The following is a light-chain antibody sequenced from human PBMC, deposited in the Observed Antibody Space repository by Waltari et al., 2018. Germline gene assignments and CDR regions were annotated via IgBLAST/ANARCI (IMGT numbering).Light chain of an antibody. CDR1: QSVNEY. CDR3: HVRSNWPPVT. J-gene: IGKJ4*01. CDR2: DAS. V-gene: IGKV3-11*01. Sequence: EIVLTQSPATLSLSPGERATLSCRASQSVNEYLAWYQQIPGQAPRLLIYDASNRATGIPARVSGSGSGTDFTLTSSSLEPEDFAIYYCHVRSNWPPVTFGGGTKVEIK.